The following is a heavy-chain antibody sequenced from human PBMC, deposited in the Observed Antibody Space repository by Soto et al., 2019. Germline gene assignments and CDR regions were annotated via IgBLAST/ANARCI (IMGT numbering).Heavy chain of an antibody. D-gene: IGHD3-22*01. J-gene: IGHJ4*02. CDR2: ISYDGSNK. V-gene: IGHV3-30*18. Sequence: QVQLVESGGGVVQPGRSLRLSCAASGFTFSSYGMHWVRQAPGKGLEWVAVISYDGSNKYYEDSVKGRFTIARDNSKNKIYLQMNSLKADDTAVYYCAKDGNDYYDSSGYYSDSHDWGQGTLVTVSS. CDR3: AKDGNDYYDSSGYYSDSHD. CDR1: GFTFSSYG.